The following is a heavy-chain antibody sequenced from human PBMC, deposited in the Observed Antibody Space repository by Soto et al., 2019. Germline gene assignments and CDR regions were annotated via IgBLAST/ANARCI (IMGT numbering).Heavy chain of an antibody. CDR2: IYYSGST. CDR1: GGSISSGGYY. Sequence: SETLSLTCTVSGGSISSGGYYWSWIRQHPGKGLEWIGYIYYSGSTYYNPSLKSRVTISVDTSKNQFSLKLSSVTAADTAVYYCARVWYYYDSSGYYFPEPYYFDYWGQGTLVTVSS. D-gene: IGHD3-22*01. CDR3: ARVWYYYDSSGYYFPEPYYFDY. J-gene: IGHJ4*02. V-gene: IGHV4-31*03.